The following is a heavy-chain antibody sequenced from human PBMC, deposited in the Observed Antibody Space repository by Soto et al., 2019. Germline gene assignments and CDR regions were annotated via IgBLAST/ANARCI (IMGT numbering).Heavy chain of an antibody. CDR3: AREADTPMVTHRYYYYGMDV. J-gene: IGHJ6*02. Sequence: GSLRLSGAASVFIFSSNYMSWVRQAPGKGLEWVSIIYSGGSTYYADSVKVRFTISRDNSKNTLYLQMNSLRAEDTAVYFCAREADTPMVTHRYYYYGMDVWGQGTTVTVSS. CDR1: VFIFSSNY. CDR2: IYSGGST. V-gene: IGHV3-53*01. D-gene: IGHD5-18*01.